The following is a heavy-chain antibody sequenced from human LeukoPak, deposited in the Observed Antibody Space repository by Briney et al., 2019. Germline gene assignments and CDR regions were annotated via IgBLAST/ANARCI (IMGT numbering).Heavy chain of an antibody. CDR3: VKDRGGSPFYGMDV. CDR2: ISGSGGAGT. J-gene: IGHJ6*02. Sequence: GGSLRLSCAGSGFTFSSYSLSWVRQAPGKGLEGFSTISGSGGAGTYYADSVKGRFTVSRDNSRNTLYLPMNSLRAEDTAVYYCVKDRGGSPFYGMDVWGQGTTVTVSS. V-gene: IGHV3-23*01. CDR1: GFTFSSYS. D-gene: IGHD1-26*01.